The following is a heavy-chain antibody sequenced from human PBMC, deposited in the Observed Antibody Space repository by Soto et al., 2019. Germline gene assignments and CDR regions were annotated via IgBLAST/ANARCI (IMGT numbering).Heavy chain of an antibody. Sequence: SETLSLTCTVSGGSISNYYWSWIRQPPGRGLEWIGHIFYSESTNYNPALKSRVTISVDMSKSQFSLKLSSVTAADTAVYYCAKDSGYNYGYFRWFDPWGQGTLVTVSS. CDR1: GGSISNYY. CDR3: AKDSGYNYGYFRWFDP. V-gene: IGHV4-59*01. CDR2: IFYSEST. D-gene: IGHD5-18*01. J-gene: IGHJ5*02.